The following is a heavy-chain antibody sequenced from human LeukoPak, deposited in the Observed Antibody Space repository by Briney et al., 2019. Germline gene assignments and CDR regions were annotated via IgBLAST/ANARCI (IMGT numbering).Heavy chain of an antibody. CDR2: ISYDGSNK. V-gene: IGHV3-30*03. Sequence: GGSLRLSCAASGFTFSSYGMHWVRQAPGKGLEWVAVISYDGSNKYYADSVKGRFTISRDNAKNSLYLQINSLRAEDTAVYYCARSSYSSSSSVWGQGTMVTVSS. CDR3: ARSSYSSSSSV. D-gene: IGHD6-6*01. CDR1: GFTFSSYG. J-gene: IGHJ3*01.